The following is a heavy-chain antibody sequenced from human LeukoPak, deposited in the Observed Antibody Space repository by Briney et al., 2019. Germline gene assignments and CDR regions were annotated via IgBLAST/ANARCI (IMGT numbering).Heavy chain of an antibody. CDR3: ARDWSTGDYDFWSGYYVGAFDI. CDR2: IIPIFGTA. D-gene: IGHD3-3*01. V-gene: IGHV1-69*05. J-gene: IGHJ3*02. CDR1: GGTFSSYA. Sequence: SVKVSCKASGGTFSSYAISWVRRAPGQGLEWMGGIIPIFGTANYAQKFQGRVTITTDESTSTAYMELSSLRSEDTAVYYCARDWSTGDYDFWSGYYVGAFDIWGQGTMVTVSS.